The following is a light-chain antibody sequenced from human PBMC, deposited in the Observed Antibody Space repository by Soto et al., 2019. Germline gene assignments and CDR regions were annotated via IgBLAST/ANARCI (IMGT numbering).Light chain of an antibody. Sequence: EIVLTQSPATLSLYPGERATLSCRASQSVSSYLAWYQQKPGQAPRLLIYDASNRATGIPARFSGSGSGTDFTLTISSREPEDFAVYYCQQRSDWPPLTCGGGTKVEIK. CDR2: DAS. J-gene: IGKJ4*01. V-gene: IGKV3-11*01. CDR1: QSVSSY. CDR3: QQRSDWPPLT.